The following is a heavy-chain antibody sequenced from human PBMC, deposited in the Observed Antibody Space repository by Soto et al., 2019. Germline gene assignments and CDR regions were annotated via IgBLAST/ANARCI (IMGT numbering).Heavy chain of an antibody. D-gene: IGHD6-19*01. CDR1: GFTFSSYA. CDR2: ISGSGGST. V-gene: IGHV3-23*01. J-gene: IGHJ5*02. Sequence: GGSLRLSCAASGFTFSSYAMSWVRKAPGKGLEWVSAISGSGGSTYYADSVKGRFTISRDNSKNTLYLQMNSLRAEDTAVYYCAKDLKQWSHPEDDCFDLWGQGTLVTVSS. CDR3: AKDLKQWSHPEDDCFDL.